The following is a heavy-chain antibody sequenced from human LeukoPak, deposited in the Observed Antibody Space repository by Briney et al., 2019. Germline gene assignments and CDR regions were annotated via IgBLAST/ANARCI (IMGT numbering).Heavy chain of an antibody. Sequence: GGSLRLSCAASGFTVSSNYMSWVRQAPGKGLEWVSVIYSGGSTYYADSVKGRFTISRDNSKNTLYLQMNSLRAEDTAVYYCAKDQNYSADFWSGYPKGANAFDIWGQGTMVTVSS. J-gene: IGHJ3*02. CDR3: AKDQNYSADFWSGYPKGANAFDI. CDR2: IYSGGST. V-gene: IGHV3-53*01. CDR1: GFTVSSNY. D-gene: IGHD3-3*01.